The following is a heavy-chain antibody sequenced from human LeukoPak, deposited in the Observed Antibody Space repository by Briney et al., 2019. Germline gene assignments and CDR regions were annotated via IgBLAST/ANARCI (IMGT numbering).Heavy chain of an antibody. J-gene: IGHJ6*02. CDR3: ASAPYDYYDMDV. CDR1: GGTFSSSA. CDR2: IIPIFGTA. V-gene: IGHV1-69*13. Sequence: ASAKVSCKASGGTFSSSAISWVRQAPGQGLEWMGGIIPIFGTANYAQKFQGRVTITADESTSTAYMELSSLRSEDTAVYYCASAPYDYYDMDVWGQGTTVTVSS.